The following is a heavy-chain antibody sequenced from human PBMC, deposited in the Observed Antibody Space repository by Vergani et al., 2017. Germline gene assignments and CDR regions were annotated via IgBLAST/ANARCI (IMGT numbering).Heavy chain of an antibody. V-gene: IGHV3-7*03. J-gene: IGHJ5*02. D-gene: IGHD6-19*01. CDR2: IKQDGSEK. CDR1: GFPFSSYW. Sequence: EVQLVESGGGLVQPGGSLRLSCAASGFPFSSYWMSWVRQAPGKGLEGVANIKQDGSEKYYVDSVKGRFTISRDNAKNSLYLQMNSLRAEDTAVYYCARAGGGSGGSHSDNWFDPWGQGTLVTVSS. CDR3: ARAGGGSGGSHSDNWFDP.